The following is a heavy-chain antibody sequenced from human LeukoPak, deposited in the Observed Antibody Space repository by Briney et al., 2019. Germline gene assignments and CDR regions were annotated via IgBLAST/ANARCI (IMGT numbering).Heavy chain of an antibody. J-gene: IGHJ6*02. D-gene: IGHD1-26*01. CDR2: ISGSGGST. V-gene: IGHV3-23*01. CDR3: AVLSGGSYQDYYGMDV. Sequence: GGSLRLSCAASGFTFSSYAMSWVRQAPGKGLEWVSAISGSGGSTYYADSVKGRFTISRDNSKNTLYLQMNSLRAEDTAVYYCAVLSGGSYQDYYGMDVWGHGTTVTVSS. CDR1: GFTFSSYA.